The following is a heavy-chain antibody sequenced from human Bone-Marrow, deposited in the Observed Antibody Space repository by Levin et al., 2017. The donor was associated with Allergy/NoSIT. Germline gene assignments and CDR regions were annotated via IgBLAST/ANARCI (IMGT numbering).Heavy chain of an antibody. CDR3: TRSMYYDFWSGADRNGMDV. J-gene: IGHJ6*02. CDR1: GFTFSRYE. V-gene: IGHV3-48*03. CDR2: ISHTGSTF. D-gene: IGHD3-3*01. Sequence: SCEASGFTFSRYEMNWVRQAPGKGLEWVAYISHTGSTFYYADVVKGRFTISRDNAKNSLYLQMSSLRAEDTAVYYCTRSMYYDFWSGADRNGMDVWGQGTTVAVSS.